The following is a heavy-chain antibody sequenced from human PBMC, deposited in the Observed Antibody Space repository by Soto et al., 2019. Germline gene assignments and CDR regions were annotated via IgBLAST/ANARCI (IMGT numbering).Heavy chain of an antibody. D-gene: IGHD3-16*01. J-gene: IGHJ1*01. V-gene: IGHV3-9*01. CDR2: INWNGVNK. CDR1: GFMFEDYA. Sequence: PGGSLRLSCAVSGFMFEDYAMHWVRQAPGKGLEWVSGINWNGVNKGYADSVQGRFTISRDNAKKSLYLQMNYLRPEDTALYFCAKDVVRLGELWGYFQNWGQGTVVTVSS. CDR3: AKDVVRLGELWGYFQN.